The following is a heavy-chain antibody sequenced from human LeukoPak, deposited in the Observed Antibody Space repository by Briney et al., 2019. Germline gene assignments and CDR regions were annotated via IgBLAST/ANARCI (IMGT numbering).Heavy chain of an antibody. CDR1: GFSVSSNY. J-gene: IGHJ6*02. Sequence: GGSLRLSCAASGFSVSSNYMSWVRQAPGKGLEWVSVIYSGGSTYYADSVKGRFTISRDNSKNTRYLQMNSLRAEDTAVYYCARDHMVRGVITYYYYGMDVWGQGTTVTVSS. CDR2: IYSGGST. D-gene: IGHD3-10*01. CDR3: ARDHMVRGVITYYYYGMDV. V-gene: IGHV3-66*01.